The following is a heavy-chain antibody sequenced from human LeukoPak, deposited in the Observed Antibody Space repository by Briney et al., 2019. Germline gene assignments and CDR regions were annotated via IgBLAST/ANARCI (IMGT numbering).Heavy chain of an antibody. D-gene: IGHD2-15*01. CDR2: IFDSGRT. CDR1: GASISSGDYF. J-gene: IGHJ3*01. V-gene: IGHV4-30-2*01. CDR3: ANADRFCSGSCHVPDAFDF. Sequence: SQTLSLTCTVSGASISSGDYFWTWIRQPPGKGLEWIGYIFDSGRTDFNPSLKSRVTISVDRSKNQFSLSLSSVTAADTAVYYCANADRFCSGSCHVPDAFDFWGQGTMVTVSS.